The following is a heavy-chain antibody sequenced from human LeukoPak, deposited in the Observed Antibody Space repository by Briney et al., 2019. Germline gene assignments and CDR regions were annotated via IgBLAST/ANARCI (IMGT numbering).Heavy chain of an antibody. CDR2: IYHSGST. Sequence: SETLSLTCSISGGSISSNMWWSWVRQTPGRGLEWIGEIYHSGSTNYNPSLKSRVTLLIDKSKNQFSLKLSSVTAADTAVYYCARDSSIVGTTGAFDIWGQGTMVIVSS. CDR3: ARDSSIVGTTGAFDI. D-gene: IGHD1-26*01. J-gene: IGHJ3*02. CDR1: GGSISSNMW. V-gene: IGHV4-4*02.